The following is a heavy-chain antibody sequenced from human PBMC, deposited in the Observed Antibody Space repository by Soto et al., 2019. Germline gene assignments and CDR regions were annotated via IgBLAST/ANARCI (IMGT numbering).Heavy chain of an antibody. CDR2: IIPIFGTA. CDR3: APVSTKQEVVLVPAATAGYFFGMDV. J-gene: IGHJ6*02. D-gene: IGHD2-2*01. V-gene: IGHV1-69*12. Sequence: QVQLVQSGAEVKKPGSSVKVSCKASGGTFSSYAISWVRQAPGQGLEWMGGIIPIFGTANYAQKFQGRVTITADESTSTAYMELRRLSSEDTAVYYCAPVSTKQEVVLVPAATAGYFFGMDVWGQGTTVTVSS. CDR1: GGTFSSYA.